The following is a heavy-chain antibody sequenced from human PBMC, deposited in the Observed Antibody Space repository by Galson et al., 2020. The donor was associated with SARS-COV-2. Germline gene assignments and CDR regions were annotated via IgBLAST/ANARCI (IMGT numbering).Heavy chain of an antibody. Sequence: GSLRLSCAASGFTFSSYSMNWVRQAPGKGLEWVSYISSSSSTIYYADSVKGRFTISRDNAKNSLYLQMNSLRAEDTAVYYCARAGYCSSTSCYKRYYYYYYMDVWGKGTTVTVSS. V-gene: IGHV3-48*01. CDR2: ISSSSSTI. J-gene: IGHJ6*03. CDR1: GFTFSSYS. D-gene: IGHD2-2*02. CDR3: ARAGYCSSTSCYKRYYYYYYMDV.